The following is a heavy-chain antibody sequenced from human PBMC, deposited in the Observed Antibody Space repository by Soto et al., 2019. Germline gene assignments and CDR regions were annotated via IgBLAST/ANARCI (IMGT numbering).Heavy chain of an antibody. J-gene: IGHJ6*03. CDR2: INHSGST. V-gene: IGHV4-34*01. CDR3: ARVPTTVTLPAPYYYCYMDV. D-gene: IGHD4-17*01. CDR1: GGSFSGYY. Sequence: SETLSLTCAVYGGSFSGYYWSWIRQPPGKGLEWIGEINHSGSTNYNPSLKSRVTISVETSTNQFSLNLSSVTAAATAVYYCARVPTTVTLPAPYYYCYMDVWGKGTTVTVSS.